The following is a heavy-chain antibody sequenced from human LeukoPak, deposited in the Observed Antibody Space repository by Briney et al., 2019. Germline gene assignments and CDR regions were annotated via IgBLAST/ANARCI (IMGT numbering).Heavy chain of an antibody. CDR3: ARDGRGGTYYPTFDY. CDR1: GFTFSSYW. CDR2: INSVGTTT. J-gene: IGHJ4*02. V-gene: IGHV3-74*01. D-gene: IGHD1-26*01. Sequence: PGGSLRLSCAASGFTFSSYWVHWVRQAPGKGLVWVSRINSVGTTTAYADSVKGRFTISRDNAKNTLYLQMNSLRAEDTAIYYCARDGRGGTYYPTFDYWGQGTLVTVSS.